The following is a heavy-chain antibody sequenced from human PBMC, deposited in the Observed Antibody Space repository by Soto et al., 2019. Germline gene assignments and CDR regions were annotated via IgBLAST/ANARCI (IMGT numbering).Heavy chain of an antibody. Sequence: TLETLSLTCTVSGGSISSGGYYWSWIRQHPGKGLEWIGYIYYSGSTYYNPSLKSRVTISVDTSKSQFSLKVNSVTAADTAVYYCARGRPVGATTFDYWGQGTLVTVSS. CDR1: GGSISSGGYY. V-gene: IGHV4-31*03. CDR3: ARGRPVGATTFDY. D-gene: IGHD1-26*01. J-gene: IGHJ4*02. CDR2: IYYSGST.